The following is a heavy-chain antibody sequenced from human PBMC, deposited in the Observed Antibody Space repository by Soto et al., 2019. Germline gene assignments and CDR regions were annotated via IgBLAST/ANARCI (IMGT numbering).Heavy chain of an antibody. J-gene: IGHJ4*02. CDR2: ISYDGSNK. CDR1: GFTFSSYG. CDR3: AKVSYDILTGPGGLIDY. V-gene: IGHV3-30*18. Sequence: GGSLRLSCAASGFTFSSYGMHWVRQAPGKGLEWVAVISYDGSNKYYADSVKGRFTISRDNSKNTLYLQMNSLRAEDTALYYCAKVSYDILTGPGGLIDYWGQGTLVTVSS. D-gene: IGHD3-9*01.